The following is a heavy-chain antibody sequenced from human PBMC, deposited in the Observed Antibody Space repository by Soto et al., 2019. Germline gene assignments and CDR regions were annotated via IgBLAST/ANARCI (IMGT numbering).Heavy chain of an antibody. CDR2: IYYSGST. D-gene: IGHD3-22*01. V-gene: IGHV4-39*01. Sequence: PSETLSLTCTVSGGSISSSSYYWGWIRQPPGKGLEWIGSIYYSGSTYYNPSLKSRVTISVDTSKNQFSLKLSSVTAADTAVYYCARRFQEYYYDSSGYDYWGQGTLVTVSS. J-gene: IGHJ4*02. CDR3: ARRFQEYYYDSSGYDY. CDR1: GGSISSSSYY.